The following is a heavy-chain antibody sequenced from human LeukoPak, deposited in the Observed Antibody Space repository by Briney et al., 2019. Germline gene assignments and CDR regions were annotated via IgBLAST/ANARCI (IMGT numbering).Heavy chain of an antibody. Sequence: SQTLSLTCAISGDSVSSKSAAWNWIRQSPSRGLEYLGRTYYRSKWYNEYAVSVKRRVIINPDTSKNQFSLQLISVTPEDTAVYYCTRQHSGGMDVWGQGTTVTVSS. J-gene: IGHJ6*02. D-gene: IGHD6-13*01. CDR2: TYYRSKWYN. CDR3: TRQHSGGMDV. V-gene: IGHV6-1*01. CDR1: GDSVSSKSAA.